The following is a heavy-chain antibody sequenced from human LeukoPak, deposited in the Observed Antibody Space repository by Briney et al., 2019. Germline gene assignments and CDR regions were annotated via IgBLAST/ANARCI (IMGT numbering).Heavy chain of an antibody. CDR1: GGSISSYY. CDR2: IDYSGST. CDR3: ARRRTTGLSGYMDV. J-gene: IGHJ6*03. V-gene: IGHV4-59*08. D-gene: IGHD2-2*01. Sequence: SETLSLTCTVSGGSISSYYWSWIRQPPGKGLEWIGDIDYSGSTNYNPSLKSRVTISVGMSKNHFSLRLSSLTAADTAMYYCARRRTTGLSGYMDVWGKGTTVTVSS.